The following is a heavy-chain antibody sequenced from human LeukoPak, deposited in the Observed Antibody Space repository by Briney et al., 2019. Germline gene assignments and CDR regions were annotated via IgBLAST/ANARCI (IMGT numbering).Heavy chain of an antibody. Sequence: SETLSLTCTVSGGSISSSSYYWSWIRQPAGKGLEWIGRIYTSGSTNYNPSLKSRVTISVDTSKNQFSLKLSSVTAADTAVYYCARGSSGWSGYYYYYYMDVWGKGTTVTVSS. J-gene: IGHJ6*03. CDR2: IYTSGST. CDR3: ARGSSGWSGYYYYYYMDV. D-gene: IGHD6-19*01. V-gene: IGHV4-61*02. CDR1: GGSISSSSYY.